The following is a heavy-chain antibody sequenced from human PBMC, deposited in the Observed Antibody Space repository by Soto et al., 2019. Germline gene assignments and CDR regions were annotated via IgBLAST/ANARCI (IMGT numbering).Heavy chain of an antibody. J-gene: IGHJ6*02. V-gene: IGHV1-24*01. CDR3: ATKGRWYVGYYYYGMDV. CDR2: FDPEDGET. CDR1: GYTLTELS. D-gene: IGHD6-13*01. Sequence: QVQLVQSGAEVKKPGASVKVSCKVSGYTLTELSMHWVRQAPGKGLEWVGGFDPEDGETIYAQKFQGRATMTEDTSTDTAYMELSSLRSEDTAVYYCATKGRWYVGYYYYGMDVWGQGTTVTVSS.